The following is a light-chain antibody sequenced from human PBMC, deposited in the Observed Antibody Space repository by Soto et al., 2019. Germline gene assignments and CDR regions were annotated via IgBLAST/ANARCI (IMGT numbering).Light chain of an antibody. J-gene: IGKJ2*01. Sequence: DIQMTQSPSTLSASVGDRVTITCRASQSISSWLAWYQQKPGKAPKLLIYKASSLESGVPSRFSGSGSGTEFTLSISSLQPDYFATYYCQQYNSYPYTFGQFTKLEI. CDR3: QQYNSYPYT. CDR2: KAS. V-gene: IGKV1-5*03. CDR1: QSISSW.